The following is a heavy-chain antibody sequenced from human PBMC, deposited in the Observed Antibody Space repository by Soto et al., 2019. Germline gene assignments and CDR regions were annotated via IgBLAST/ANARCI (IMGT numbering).Heavy chain of an antibody. V-gene: IGHV1-46*01. Sequence: GASVKVSCKASGYTFTSYYMHWVRQAPGQGLEWMGIINPSGGSTSYAQKFQGRVTMTRDTSTSTVYMELSSLRSEDTAVYYCARDRRLGYCSGGSCARGYYYYGMDVWGQGTTVTVSS. D-gene: IGHD2-15*01. CDR2: INPSGGST. CDR1: GYTFTSYY. J-gene: IGHJ6*02. CDR3: ARDRRLGYCSGGSCARGYYYYGMDV.